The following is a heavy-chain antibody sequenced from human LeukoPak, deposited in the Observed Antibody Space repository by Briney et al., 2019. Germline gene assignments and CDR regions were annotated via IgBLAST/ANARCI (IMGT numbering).Heavy chain of an antibody. CDR3: AKDGGDYGGNSTPGAFDI. CDR2: ISYDGSNK. Sequence: PGGSLRLSCAASGFTFSSYGMHWVRQAPGKGLEWVAVISYDGSNKYYADSVKGRFTISRDNSKNTLYLQMSSLRAEDTAVYYCAKDGGDYGGNSTPGAFDIWGQGTMVTVSS. CDR1: GFTFSSYG. V-gene: IGHV3-30*18. J-gene: IGHJ3*02. D-gene: IGHD4-23*01.